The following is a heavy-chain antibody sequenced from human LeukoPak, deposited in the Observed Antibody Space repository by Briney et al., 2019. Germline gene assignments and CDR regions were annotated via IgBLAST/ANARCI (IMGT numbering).Heavy chain of an antibody. CDR2: MNPNSGNT. D-gene: IGHD3-22*01. CDR3: ASGARSSGYYSGAFDP. CDR1: GYTFTSYG. V-gene: IGHV1-8*02. Sequence: EASVKVSCKASGYTFTSYGISWVRQATGQGLEWMGWMNPNSGNTGYAQKFQGRVTMTRNTSISTAYMELSSLRSEDTAVYYCASGARSSGYYSGAFDPWGQGTLVTVSS. J-gene: IGHJ5*02.